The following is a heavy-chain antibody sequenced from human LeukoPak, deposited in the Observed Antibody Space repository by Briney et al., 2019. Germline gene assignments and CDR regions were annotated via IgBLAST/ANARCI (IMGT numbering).Heavy chain of an antibody. Sequence: SETLSLTCTVSGGSISSSSYYWGWLRQPPGKGLEWIXXIYYSGITYYNPSLKSRVTISVDTSKNQFSLKLTSVTAADTAVYYCARIGRASGSYYTLLDYWGQGTLVTVSS. CDR2: IYYSGIT. V-gene: IGHV4-39*01. CDR1: GGSISSSSYY. CDR3: ARIGRASGSYYTLLDY. D-gene: IGHD1-26*01. J-gene: IGHJ4*02.